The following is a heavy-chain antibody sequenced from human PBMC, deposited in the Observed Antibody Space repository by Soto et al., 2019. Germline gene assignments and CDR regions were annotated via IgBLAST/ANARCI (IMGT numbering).Heavy chain of an antibody. CDR3: ARTYAQWLVTDYYYYMDV. J-gene: IGHJ6*03. V-gene: IGHV4-59*08. D-gene: IGHD6-19*01. CDR1: GGSISSYY. Sequence: SSETLSLTCTVSGGSISSYYWSWIRQPPGRGLEWIGYIYYSGSTNYNPSLKSRVTISVDTSKNQFSLKLSSVTAADTAVYYCARTYAQWLVTDYYYYMDVWGKGTTVTVSS. CDR2: IYYSGST.